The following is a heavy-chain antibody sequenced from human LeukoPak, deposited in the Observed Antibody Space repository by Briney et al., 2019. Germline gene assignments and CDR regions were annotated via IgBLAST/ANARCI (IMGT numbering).Heavy chain of an antibody. CDR2: ISSSGSTI. D-gene: IGHD3-22*01. V-gene: IGHV3-11*01. CDR1: GFTFSDYY. CDR3: ARPPEAAYDSSGYYLDY. Sequence: GGSLRLSCAASGFTFSDYYMSWIRQAPGKGLEWVSYISSSGSTIYYADSVKGRFTISRDNAKNSLYLQMNGLRAEDTAVYYCARPPEAAYDSSGYYLDYWGQGTLVTVSS. J-gene: IGHJ4*02.